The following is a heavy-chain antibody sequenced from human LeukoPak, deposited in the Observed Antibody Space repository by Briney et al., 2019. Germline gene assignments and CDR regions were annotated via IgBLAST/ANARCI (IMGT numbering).Heavy chain of an antibody. CDR1: GFTFSSYW. CDR2: IKQDGSEK. Sequence: PGGSLRLSCAASGFTFSSYWMSWVRQAPGKGLEWVANIKQDGSEKYYVDSVKGRFTISRDNAKNSLNLQMNSLRAEDTAVYYCARGQRYCSSSSCPWEPFDYWGQGTLVTVSS. D-gene: IGHD2-2*01. J-gene: IGHJ4*02. V-gene: IGHV3-7*05. CDR3: ARGQRYCSSSSCPWEPFDY.